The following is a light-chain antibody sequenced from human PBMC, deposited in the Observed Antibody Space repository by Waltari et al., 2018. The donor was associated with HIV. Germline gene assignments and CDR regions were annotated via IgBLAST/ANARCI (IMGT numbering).Light chain of an antibody. V-gene: IGLV1-40*01. J-gene: IGLJ2*01. CDR2: GNT. CDR1: SSNIGAGYD. CDR3: QSYDSSLSGVV. Sequence: QSVLTQPPSVSGAPGQRVTISCTGGSSNIGAGYDVHWYQQLPGTAPKLLIYGNTNRPSGVPDRFSGSKSGTSASLAITGLQAEDESDYYCQSYDSSLSGVVLGGGTKLTVL.